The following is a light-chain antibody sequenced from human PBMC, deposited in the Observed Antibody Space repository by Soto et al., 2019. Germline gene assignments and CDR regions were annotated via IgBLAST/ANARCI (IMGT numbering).Light chain of an antibody. Sequence: DIQLTQSPSFLSASVGDRVTITCRASQGISSFLAWYLQKPGKAPKLLIYAASSLQSGVPSRYSGSGSGTEVTLTNSSLQHEDFATYYCQQLNSYPLTFGGGTKVEIK. V-gene: IGKV1-9*01. J-gene: IGKJ4*01. CDR2: AAS. CDR1: QGISSF. CDR3: QQLNSYPLT.